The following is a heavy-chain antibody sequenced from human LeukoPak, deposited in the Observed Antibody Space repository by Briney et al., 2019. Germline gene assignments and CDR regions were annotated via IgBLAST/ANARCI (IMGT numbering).Heavy chain of an antibody. V-gene: IGHV3-30-3*01. Sequence: GGSLRLSCAASGFTFRNYVIHWVRQAPGKGLEWVAVTSSDLNVKLYADSVKGRFTISGDNSRSTLYLQMNSLRPEDTAIYYCAREGYYGSGSPPSLYFDYWGQGTLVTVSS. CDR2: TSSDLNVK. J-gene: IGHJ4*02. CDR1: GFTFRNYV. D-gene: IGHD3-10*01. CDR3: AREGYYGSGSPPSLYFDY.